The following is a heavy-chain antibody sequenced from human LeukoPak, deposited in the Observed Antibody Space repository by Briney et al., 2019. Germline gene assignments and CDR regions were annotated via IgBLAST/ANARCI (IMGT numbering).Heavy chain of an antibody. Sequence: GGSLRLSCAASGFTFSSYWMSWVRQAPGKGLEWVANIKQDGSEKYYVDSVKGRFTISRDNAKNSLYLQMNSLRAEDTAVYYCARVEIVVVFGGLHDALDIWGQGTMVTVSS. CDR2: IKQDGSEK. D-gene: IGHD3-22*01. V-gene: IGHV3-7*01. CDR1: GFTFSSYW. J-gene: IGHJ3*02. CDR3: ARVEIVVVFGGLHDALDI.